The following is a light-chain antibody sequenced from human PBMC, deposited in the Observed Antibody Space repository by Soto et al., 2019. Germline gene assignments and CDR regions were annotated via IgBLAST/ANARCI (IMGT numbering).Light chain of an antibody. Sequence: DITMAKSPSTMSASVGDRVIITCRASQSLGTWLAWYQQKPGKAPVLLIYSASSLQIGVPSRFSGSGSGTDFTLTISILQPKNLATYYFQQSYSTSYTFVQGTKLEMK. V-gene: IGKV1-39*01. J-gene: IGKJ2*01. CDR2: SAS. CDR3: QQSYSTSYT. CDR1: QSLGTW.